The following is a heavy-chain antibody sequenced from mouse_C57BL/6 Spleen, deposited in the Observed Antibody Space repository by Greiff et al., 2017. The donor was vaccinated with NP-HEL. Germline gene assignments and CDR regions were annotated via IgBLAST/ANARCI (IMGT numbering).Heavy chain of an antibody. CDR3: ARSETMVTTGFAY. V-gene: IGHV1-64*01. D-gene: IGHD2-2*01. J-gene: IGHJ3*01. Sequence: QVQLQQSGAELVKPGASVKLSCKASGYTFTSYWMHRVKQRPGQGLEWIGMIHPNSGSTNYNEKFKSKATLTVDKSSSTAYMQLSSLTSEDSAVYYCARSETMVTTGFAYWGQGTLVTVSA. CDR1: GYTFTSYW. CDR2: IHPNSGST.